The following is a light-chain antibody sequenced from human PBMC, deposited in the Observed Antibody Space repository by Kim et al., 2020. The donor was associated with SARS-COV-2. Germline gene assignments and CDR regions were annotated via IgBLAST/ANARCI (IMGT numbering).Light chain of an antibody. J-gene: IGKJ5*01. CDR3: QPRGN. Sequence: PGQRATLSCRASQSVATYLAWYQQRPGQAPRLLIYDASKRATGIPARFRGSGSGTDFTLTICTLEPEDSAVYYCQPRGNFGPGTRLEIK. V-gene: IGKV3-11*01. CDR2: DAS. CDR1: QSVATY.